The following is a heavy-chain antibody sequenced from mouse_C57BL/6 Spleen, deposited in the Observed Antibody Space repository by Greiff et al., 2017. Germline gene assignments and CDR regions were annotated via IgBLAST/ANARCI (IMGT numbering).Heavy chain of an antibody. V-gene: IGHV3-6*01. Sequence: EVKLVESGPGLVKPSQSLTLTCSVSGYSITSGYYWNWIRQLPGNKLVWMGYINYDGSDNYNPPLKNRISITRDTSKNQFFLKLNTVTTEDTATYNCAREITTVVAKWYFDVWGTGTTVTVAS. D-gene: IGHD1-1*01. CDR2: INYDGSD. J-gene: IGHJ1*03. CDR3: AREITTVVAKWYFDV. CDR1: GYSITSGYY.